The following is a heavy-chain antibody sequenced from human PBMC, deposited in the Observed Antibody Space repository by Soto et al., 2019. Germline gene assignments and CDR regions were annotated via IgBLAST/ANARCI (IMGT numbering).Heavy chain of an antibody. CDR1: GYTFSTYD. CDR2: MNPNTGTT. CDR3: ARVPDIVLVPAAMDPLYYYYGMDV. Sequence: ASVKVSCKASGYTFSTYDISWVRQATGQGLEWMGWMNPNTGTTGYAQKLQGRVTITRNTSISTAYMELNSLRAEDTALYYCARVPDIVLVPAAMDPLYYYYGMDVWGQGTTVTVSS. V-gene: IGHV1-8*01. D-gene: IGHD2-2*01. J-gene: IGHJ6*02.